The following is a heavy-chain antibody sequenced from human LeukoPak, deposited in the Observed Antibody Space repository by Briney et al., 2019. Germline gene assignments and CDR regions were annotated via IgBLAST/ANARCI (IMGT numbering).Heavy chain of an antibody. Sequence: SQTLSLTCAISGDSVSSNSAAWTWIRQSPSRGLEWLGRTYYRSKWYSDYAVSVKSRITINPDTSKNQFSLQLNSVTPEDTAMYYCAKRSIAAAGGDAFDIWGQGTMVAVSS. J-gene: IGHJ3*02. D-gene: IGHD6-13*01. CDR1: GDSVSSNSAA. CDR3: AKRSIAAAGGDAFDI. V-gene: IGHV6-1*01. CDR2: TYYRSKWYS.